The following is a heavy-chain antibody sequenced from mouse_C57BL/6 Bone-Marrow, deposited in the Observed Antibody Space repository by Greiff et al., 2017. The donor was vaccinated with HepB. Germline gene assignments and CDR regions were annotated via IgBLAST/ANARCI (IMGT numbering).Heavy chain of an antibody. D-gene: IGHD4-1*01. CDR3: ARVLTSFHFDH. V-gene: IGHV7-3*01. Sequence: EVKLMESGGGLVQPGGSLSLSCAASGFTCTDYYMGWVRQPPGKALEWFGFIRNKANGYTTEYSATVKGRFTISRANSQSILYLQMNALRADDSSTYCCARVLTSFHFDHWGQGTTLTVSS. CDR1: GFTCTDYY. J-gene: IGHJ2*01. CDR2: IRNKANGYTT.